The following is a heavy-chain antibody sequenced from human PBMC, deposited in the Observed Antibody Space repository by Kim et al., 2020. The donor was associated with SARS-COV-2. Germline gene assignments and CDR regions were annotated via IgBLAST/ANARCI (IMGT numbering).Heavy chain of an antibody. V-gene: IGHV3-74*01. J-gene: IGHJ4*02. D-gene: IGHD3-10*01. CDR1: GFTFSSYW. CDR2: INSDGSST. CDR3: ARESPGGWPQWFGDDTLSHDY. Sequence: GGSLRLSCAASGFTFSSYWMHWVRQAPGKGLVWVSRINSDGSSTSYADSVKGRFTISRDNAKNTLYLQMNSLRAEDTAVYYCARESPGGWPQWFGDDTLSHDYWGQGTLVTVSS.